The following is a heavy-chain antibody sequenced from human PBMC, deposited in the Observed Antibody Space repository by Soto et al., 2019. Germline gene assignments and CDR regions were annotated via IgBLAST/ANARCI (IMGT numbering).Heavy chain of an antibody. CDR2: INHSGST. J-gene: IGHJ6*04. CDR1: GGSFSGYY. CDR3: ARGPYLPSRYYYGSGFPRMDV. V-gene: IGHV4-34*01. D-gene: IGHD3-10*01. Sequence: SETLSLTCAVYGGSFSGYYWSWIHQPPGKGLEWIGEINHSGSTNYNPSLKSRVTISVDTSKNQFSLKLSSVTAADTAVYYCARGPYLPSRYYYGSGFPRMDVWGKGTTVTVSS.